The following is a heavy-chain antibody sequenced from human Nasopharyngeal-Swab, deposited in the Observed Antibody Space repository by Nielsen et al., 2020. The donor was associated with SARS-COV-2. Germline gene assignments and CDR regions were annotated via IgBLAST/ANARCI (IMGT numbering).Heavy chain of an antibody. V-gene: IGHV3-23*01. J-gene: IGHJ5*02. CDR3: AKDSGAGFCDDGSCFPTNH. Sequence: GESLKISCAASGFTFTSYAMNWVRHAPGKGLEWVSGMSGSGDNTYYAESVKGRFTISRDTSKNTLYLQMNGLRAEDTAVYYCAKDSGAGFCDDGSCFPTNHWGQGTLVTVSS. D-gene: IGHD2-15*01. CDR2: MSGSGDNT. CDR1: GFTFTSYA.